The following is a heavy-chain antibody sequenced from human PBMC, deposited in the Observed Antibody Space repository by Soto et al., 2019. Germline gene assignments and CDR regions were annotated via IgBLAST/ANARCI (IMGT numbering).Heavy chain of an antibody. J-gene: IGHJ4*02. V-gene: IGHV3-30-3*01. CDR2: ISYDGSIK. CDR1: GFTFSSHA. Sequence: QVQLVESGGGVVQPGRSLRLSCAASGFTFSSHAIQWVRQAPGKGLEWVAVISYDGSIKYYADSVKGRFTISRDNSKNTAYLQMNILGAEDTAVFYCAREWSTSGDLDCWGQGTLVIVSS. CDR3: AREWSTSGDLDC. D-gene: IGHD3-10*01.